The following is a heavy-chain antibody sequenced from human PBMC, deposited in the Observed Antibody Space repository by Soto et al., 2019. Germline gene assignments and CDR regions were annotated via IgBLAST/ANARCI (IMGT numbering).Heavy chain of an antibody. Sequence: QVQLVQSGGEVKKPGASVRVSCQASGYHFNKIAIHWVRQAPGHGLEWLGRTRGRSGDPNCAPPVRDRITMATDTSNNTADMERRSLRSDDTAVYYCAREGGLGTEKHPYGLDVWGQGTTVTV. J-gene: IGHJ6*02. D-gene: IGHD1-26*01. CDR3: AREGGLGTEKHPYGLDV. CDR1: GYHFNKIA. CDR2: TRGRSGDP. V-gene: IGHV1-18*01.